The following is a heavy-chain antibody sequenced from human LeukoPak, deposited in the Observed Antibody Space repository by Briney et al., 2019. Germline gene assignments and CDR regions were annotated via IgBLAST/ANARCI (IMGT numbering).Heavy chain of an antibody. CDR1: GDSISSYY. CDR2: IYSSGSP. D-gene: IGHD2-21*02. V-gene: IGHV4-4*07. Sequence: SETLSLTCTVSGDSISSYYWSWIRQPAGKGLEWIGRIYSSGSPNYNPSLKSRVVVSLDPSKKQLSLRLSSVTAADTAVYYCARDMGDYYFDYWGQGTLVTVSS. J-gene: IGHJ4*02. CDR3: ARDMGDYYFDY.